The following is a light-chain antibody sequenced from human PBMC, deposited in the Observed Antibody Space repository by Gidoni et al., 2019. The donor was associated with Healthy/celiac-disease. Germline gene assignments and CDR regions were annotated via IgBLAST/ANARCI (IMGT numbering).Light chain of an antibody. CDR3: QQRSNWLT. V-gene: IGKV3-11*01. Sequence: EIGLTQSPATLSLSPGESATLSCRASQSVSRYLAWYQQNPGQAPRLLIYHASNRATGTPARFSGSGSGTDFTLTISRLEHEDFAVYYCQQRSNWLTFGGGTKVEIK. CDR2: HAS. J-gene: IGKJ4*01. CDR1: QSVSRY.